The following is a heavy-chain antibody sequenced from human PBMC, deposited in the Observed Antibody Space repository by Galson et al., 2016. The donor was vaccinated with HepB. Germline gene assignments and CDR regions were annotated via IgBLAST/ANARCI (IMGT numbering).Heavy chain of an antibody. D-gene: IGHD6-13*01. CDR2: ISGSGGTT. V-gene: IGHV3-23*01. Sequence: SLRLSCAASGFTFSLYAMTWVRQAPGKGLECVSAISGSGGTTWNAASVKGRFSIYRDNYRNTLYLQMNSLRAEDTAVYYCAKDLPSTRSWYGGIDYWCQGTLVTGSS. CDR3: AKDLPSTRSWYGGIDY. J-gene: IGHJ4*02. CDR1: GFTFSLYA.